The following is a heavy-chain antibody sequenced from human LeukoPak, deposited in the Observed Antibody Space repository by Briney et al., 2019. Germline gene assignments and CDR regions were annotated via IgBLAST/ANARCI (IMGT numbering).Heavy chain of an antibody. CDR2: IYHSGST. CDR3: ARDRQRYCSSTSCSD. V-gene: IGHV4-4*02. CDR1: GASISSNNW. Sequence: SETLSLTCAVSGASISSNNWWWSWVRQPPGKGLEWIGEIYHSGSTNYNPSLKSRVTMSVDKSKNQFSLKLSSVTAADTAVYYCARDRQRYCSSTSCSDWGQGTLVTVSS. D-gene: IGHD2-2*01. J-gene: IGHJ4*02.